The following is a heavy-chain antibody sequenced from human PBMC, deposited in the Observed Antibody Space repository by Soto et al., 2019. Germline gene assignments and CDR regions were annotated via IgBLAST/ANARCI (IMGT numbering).Heavy chain of an antibody. J-gene: IGHJ4*02. D-gene: IGHD2-8*02. CDR1: GGSISSYY. CDR3: ARAYWPAYYFDS. CDR2: IYYSGST. V-gene: IGHV4-30-4*08. Sequence: TLSLTCTVSGGSISSYYWSWIRQPPGKGLEWIGYIYYSGSTYYNPSLKSRVTISLDTSQNQFSLKLSSVTAADTAVYYCARAYWPAYYFDSWGQGTLVTVSS.